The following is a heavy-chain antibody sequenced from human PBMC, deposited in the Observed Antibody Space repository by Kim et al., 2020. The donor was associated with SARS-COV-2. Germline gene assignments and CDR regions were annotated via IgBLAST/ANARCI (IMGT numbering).Heavy chain of an antibody. CDR3: AREEAIAAAALGY. V-gene: IGHV3-30*01. Sequence: SGSVKGRYTISRDNSKNTLYLQMNSLRDEDTAVYYCAREEAIAAAALGYWGQGTLVTVSS. D-gene: IGHD6-13*01. J-gene: IGHJ4*02.